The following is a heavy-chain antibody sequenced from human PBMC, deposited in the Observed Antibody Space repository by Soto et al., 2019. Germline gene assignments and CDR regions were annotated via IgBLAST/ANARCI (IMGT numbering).Heavy chain of an antibody. CDR1: GFSFITYD. J-gene: IGHJ4*02. CDR3: VKLNDE. Sequence: WWSXRLSCAASGFSFITYDVNWVRQAPAKGLEFVAGISPNWAATYYADSVKGRSTISRDNSKNTFYFQMSSLTPDDTAVYYCVKLNDEWGLGTMVTVS. V-gene: IGHV3-64D*06. CDR2: ISPNWAAT.